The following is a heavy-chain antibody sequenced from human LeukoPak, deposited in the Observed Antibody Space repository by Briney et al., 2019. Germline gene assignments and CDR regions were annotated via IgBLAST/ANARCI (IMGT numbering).Heavy chain of an antibody. CDR1: GFTFSSYA. V-gene: IGHV3-23*01. J-gene: IGHJ4*02. D-gene: IGHD6-19*01. Sequence: GGSLRLSCAASGFTFSSYAMSWVRQARGKGLEWVSAISGSGGSTYYADSVKGRFTISRDNSKNTLYLQMNSLRAEDTAVYYCAKATSSGWYWGSDYWGQGTLVTVSS. CDR3: AKATSSGWYWGSDY. CDR2: ISGSGGST.